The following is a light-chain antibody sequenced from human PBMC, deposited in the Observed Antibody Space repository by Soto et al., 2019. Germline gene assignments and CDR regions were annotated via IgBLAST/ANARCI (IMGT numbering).Light chain of an antibody. V-gene: IGKV3-20*01. Sequence: EIVLTQSPGTLSLSPGERATLSCRASQSVSSSYLAWYQRKPGQAPRLLIHGASTRAAGISDRFSGSGSGTDFTLTISRLEPEDFAVYYCQQYGSLITFGGGTKVDI. CDR2: GAS. CDR1: QSVSSSY. J-gene: IGKJ4*01. CDR3: QQYGSLIT.